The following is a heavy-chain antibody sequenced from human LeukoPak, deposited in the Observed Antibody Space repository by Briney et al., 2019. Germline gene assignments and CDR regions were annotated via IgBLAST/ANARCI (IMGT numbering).Heavy chain of an antibody. Sequence: GGSLRLSCAASGFTVSSNYMSWVRQAPGKGLEWVSVIYSGGSTYYADSVKGRFTISRDNSKNTLYLQMNNLRAEDTAVYYCARMLGGGYTGLFDCWGQGTLVTVSS. CDR2: IYSGGST. V-gene: IGHV3-53*01. CDR1: GFTVSSNY. CDR3: ARMLGGGYTGLFDC. D-gene: IGHD3-10*02. J-gene: IGHJ4*02.